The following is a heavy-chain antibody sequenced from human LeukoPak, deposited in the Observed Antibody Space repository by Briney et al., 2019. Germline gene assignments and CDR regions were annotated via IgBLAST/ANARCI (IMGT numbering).Heavy chain of an antibody. D-gene: IGHD6-19*01. CDR1: GFTVSSNY. J-gene: IGHJ4*02. CDR2: IYSGGST. CDR3: ARGTPIAVAGTWFDY. Sequence: GSLRLSCAASGFTVSSNYMSWVRQAPGKGLEWVSVIYSGGSTYYADSVKGRFTISRDNSKNTLYLQMNSLRAEDTAVYYCARGTPIAVAGTWFDYWGQGTLVTVSS. V-gene: IGHV3-53*01.